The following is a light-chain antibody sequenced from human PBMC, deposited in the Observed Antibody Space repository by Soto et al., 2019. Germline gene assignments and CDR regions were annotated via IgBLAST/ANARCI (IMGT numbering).Light chain of an antibody. CDR3: QHLNSYPIT. CDR2: ATS. CDR1: QSISNH. V-gene: IGKV1-17*01. J-gene: IGKJ5*01. Sequence: DIQMTQSPSSLSASVEDRVIITCRASQSISNHLNWYQQKPGKAPNLLLYATSTLQSGVPSRFSGSGSGTEFTLTISSLQPEDFATYYCQHLNSYPITFGQGTRLEIK.